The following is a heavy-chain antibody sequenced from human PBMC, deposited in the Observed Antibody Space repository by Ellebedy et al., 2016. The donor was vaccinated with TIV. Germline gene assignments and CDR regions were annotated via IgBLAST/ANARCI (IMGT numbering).Heavy chain of an antibody. Sequence: SETLSLTCSVSGVSISSYYWSWVRQPAGKGLEWIGRIQTNETTDYNPSLRSRVTMSVDTSKNQFSLRLRSVTAADTAIYYCARDCSSTSCSLDFWGRGTLVTVSS. CDR1: GVSISSYY. V-gene: IGHV4-4*07. CDR2: IQTNETT. CDR3: ARDCSSTSCSLDF. D-gene: IGHD2-2*01. J-gene: IGHJ4*02.